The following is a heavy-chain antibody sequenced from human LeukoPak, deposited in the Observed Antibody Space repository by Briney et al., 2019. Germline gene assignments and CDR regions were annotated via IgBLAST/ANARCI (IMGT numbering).Heavy chain of an antibody. J-gene: IGHJ4*02. Sequence: GGSLRLSCSASGFTFSTYWMSWVRQAPGKGLEWVANMRRDGNEVYYLDSVRGRFTISRDNAKNSLYLQMNSLRAEDTAVYYCARDYPRGTSHPFDYWGQGTLVTVSS. CDR3: ARDYPRGTSHPFDY. D-gene: IGHD3-10*01. V-gene: IGHV3-7*01. CDR1: GFTFSTYW. CDR2: MRRDGNEV.